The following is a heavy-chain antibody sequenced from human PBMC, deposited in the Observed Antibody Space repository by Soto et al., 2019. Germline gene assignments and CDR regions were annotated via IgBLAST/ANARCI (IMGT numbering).Heavy chain of an antibody. CDR2: IYYSGST. CDR1: GGSISSYY. CDR3: ARLIAARVAYWFDP. V-gene: IGHV4-59*08. Sequence: SETLSLTCTVSGGSISSYYWSWIRQPPGKGLEWIGYIYYSGSTNYNPSLKSRVTISVDTSKNQFSLKLSSVTAADTAVYYCARLIAARVAYWFDPWGQGTLVTVSS. D-gene: IGHD6-6*01. J-gene: IGHJ5*02.